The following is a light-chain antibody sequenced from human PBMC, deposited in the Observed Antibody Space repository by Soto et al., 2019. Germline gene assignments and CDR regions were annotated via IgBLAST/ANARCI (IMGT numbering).Light chain of an antibody. V-gene: IGKV1-39*01. J-gene: IGKJ1*01. CDR1: QRIGSW. CDR3: QQSYSTPRT. CDR2: AAS. Sequence: DIQMTPSPSTLSATVGDRLTITFRASQRIGSWLAWYQQKPGKAPKVLIYAASSLQSGVPSRFSGSGSGTDFTLTISSLQPEDFATYYCQQSYSTPRTFGQGTTVDIK.